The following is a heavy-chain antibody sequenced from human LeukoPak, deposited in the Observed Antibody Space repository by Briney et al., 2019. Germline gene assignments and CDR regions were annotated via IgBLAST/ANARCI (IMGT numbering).Heavy chain of an antibody. D-gene: IGHD2-2*01. CDR2: IKPDSGGT. CDR3: ARGGDIVVVPAAFDY. Sequence: ASVKVSCKASGYTFTDHYMHWVRQAPGQGLEWLGWIKPDSGGTNYAQKFQGRVTMTRDTSISTAYMELSRLTSDDTAVYYCARGGDIVVVPAAFDYWGQGTLVTVSS. V-gene: IGHV1-2*02. J-gene: IGHJ4*02. CDR1: GYTFTDHY.